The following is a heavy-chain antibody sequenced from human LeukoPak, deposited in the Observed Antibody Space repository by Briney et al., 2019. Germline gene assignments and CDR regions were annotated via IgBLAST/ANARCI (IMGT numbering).Heavy chain of an antibody. CDR1: GFTVSSNY. V-gene: IGHV3-53*01. CDR3: AREQRGVGYYFDY. D-gene: IGHD1-1*01. J-gene: IGHJ4*02. CDR2: IYSGGST. Sequence: GGSLRLSCAASGFTVSSNYMSWVRQAPGKGLEWVSVIYSGGSTYYADSVTGRFTISRDNSKNTLYLQMNSLRAEDTAVYYCAREQRGVGYYFDYWGQGTLVTVSS.